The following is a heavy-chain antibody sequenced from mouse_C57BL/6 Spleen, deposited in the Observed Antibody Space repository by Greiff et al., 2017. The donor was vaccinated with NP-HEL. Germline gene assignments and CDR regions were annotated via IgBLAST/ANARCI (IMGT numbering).Heavy chain of an antibody. CDR2: IWRGGST. Sequence: VQLQQSGPGLVQPSQSLSITCTVSGFSLTSYGVHWVRQSPGKGLEWLGVIWRGGSTDYNAAFMSRLSINKDNSKIQVFFKMNSLQADDTAIYYCAKRGIYDGYFDYWGQGTTLTVSS. CDR1: GFSLTSYG. V-gene: IGHV2-5*01. CDR3: AKRGIYDGYFDY. J-gene: IGHJ2*01. D-gene: IGHD2-3*01.